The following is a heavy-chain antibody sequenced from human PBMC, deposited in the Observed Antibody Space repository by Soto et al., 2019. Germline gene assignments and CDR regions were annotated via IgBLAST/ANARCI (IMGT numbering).Heavy chain of an antibody. D-gene: IGHD6-13*01. CDR3: ARGVKGDSSSWYFFDY. CDR2: IYSGGST. V-gene: IGHV3-66*01. Sequence: GGSLRLSCAASGFTVSSNYMSWVRQAPGKGLEWVSVIYSGGSTYYADSVKGRFTISRDNSKNTLYLQMKSLRAEDTAVYNCARGVKGDSSSWYFFDYWGQGTLVTVSS. J-gene: IGHJ4*02. CDR1: GFTVSSNY.